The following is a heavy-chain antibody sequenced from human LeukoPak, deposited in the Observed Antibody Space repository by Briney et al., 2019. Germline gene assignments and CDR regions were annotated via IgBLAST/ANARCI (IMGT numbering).Heavy chain of an antibody. CDR1: GFTFSSYA. CDR2: ISSNGGST. D-gene: IGHD2/OR15-2a*01. CDR3: ARDVYGIKSLGYYFVY. V-gene: IGHV3-64*01. J-gene: IGHJ4*02. Sequence: VGSLRLSCEASGFTFSSYAMHWVRQAPGKGLEYVSAISSNGGSTYYANSVKGRFTISRDNSKSTLYLQMGSLRAEDMAVYYCARDVYGIKSLGYYFVYWGQGTLVTVSS.